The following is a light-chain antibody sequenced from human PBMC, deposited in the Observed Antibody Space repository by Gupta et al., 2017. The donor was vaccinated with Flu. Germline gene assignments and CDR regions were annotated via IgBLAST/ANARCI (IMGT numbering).Light chain of an antibody. CDR1: NIAIKS. J-gene: IGLJ3*02. CDR3: QVGDRSSDHQV. V-gene: IGLV3-21*03. Sequence: GKTDRITCGGDNIAIKSVHWYQQKPGQAPVLFVYDDRNRPSGIPEPFSGSNSGNTAILTISRVEAGDEADYYCQVGDRSSDHQVFGGGTKLTVL. CDR2: DDR.